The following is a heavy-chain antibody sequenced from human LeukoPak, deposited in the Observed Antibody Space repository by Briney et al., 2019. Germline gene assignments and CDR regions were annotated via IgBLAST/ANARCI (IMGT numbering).Heavy chain of an antibody. V-gene: IGHV1-2*02. J-gene: IGHJ4*02. CDR3: AIEKYSRPLTY. CDR2: INPNSGGT. D-gene: IGHD5-18*01. CDR1: GYTFTGYY. Sequence: ASVKVCCKASGYTFTGYYMHWVRQAPGQGLEWMGWINPNSGGTDYTQKFQGRVTMTRDTSISTAYMELSRLRSDDTAVYYCAIEKYSRPLTYWGQGTLVTVSS.